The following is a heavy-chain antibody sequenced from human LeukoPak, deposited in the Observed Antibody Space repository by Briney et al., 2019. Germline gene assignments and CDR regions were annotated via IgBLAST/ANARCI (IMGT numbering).Heavy chain of an antibody. V-gene: IGHV2-5*02. CDR1: GFSLSTSGVA. J-gene: IGHJ4*02. CDR2: IYWDDDK. D-gene: IGHD3-10*01. CDR3: TVSLGRGVVFDK. Sequence: SGPTLVKPTQTLTLTCTFSGFSLSTSGVAVGWIRQPPGKALEWLALIYWDDDKRYSPSLKGRLTITKDTSKHQVLLTMTNVDPVDTATYFCTVSLGRGVVFDKWGQGTQVTVSS.